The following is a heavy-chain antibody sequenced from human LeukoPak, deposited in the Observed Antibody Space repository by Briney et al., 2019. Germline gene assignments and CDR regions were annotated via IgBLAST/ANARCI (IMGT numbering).Heavy chain of an antibody. CDR1: GDSISSSKW. CDR3: ARQSYDYVWGSYLDY. CDR2: IYHSGNT. D-gene: IGHD3-16*01. V-gene: IGHV4-4*02. J-gene: IGHJ4*02. Sequence: SETLSLTCGVSGDSISSSKWWSWVRQPPGKGLEWIGEIYHSGNTNYNPSLKSRVTISVDKSKNQFSLILSSITAADTAVYYCARQSYDYVWGSYLDYWGQGTLVTVSS.